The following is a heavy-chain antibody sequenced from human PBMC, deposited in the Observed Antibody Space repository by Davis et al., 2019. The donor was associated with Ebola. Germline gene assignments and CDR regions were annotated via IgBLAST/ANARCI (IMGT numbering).Heavy chain of an antibody. CDR2: FDPEDGET. Sequence: AASVKVSCKVSGYPVTELAMHWVRQAPGKGLEWMGGFDPEDGETIYAQKFQGRVTMTEDTSTYTAYMELRSLRSEDAAVYYCARIARFYDRSGDWIAFDIWGQGTVVSVSS. CDR3: ARIARFYDRSGDWIAFDI. J-gene: IGHJ3*02. V-gene: IGHV1-24*01. CDR1: GYPVTELA. D-gene: IGHD3-22*01.